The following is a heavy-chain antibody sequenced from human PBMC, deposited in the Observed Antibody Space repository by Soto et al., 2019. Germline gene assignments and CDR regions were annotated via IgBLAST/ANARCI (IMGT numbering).Heavy chain of an antibody. CDR1: GDTFTNFD. J-gene: IGHJ5*02. D-gene: IGHD3-3*02. V-gene: IGHV1-8*01. Sequence: QVQLVQPGAEVRKPGASVKVSCKASGDTFTNFDFNWVRQATGQGLEWIGWMRANSGDTGHAQKFQGRVSITRDTSMSTAYMELSSLRAEDTAVYYCARYIYGQGFKAWGQGTLVFVSS. CDR2: MRANSGDT. CDR3: ARYIYGQGFKA.